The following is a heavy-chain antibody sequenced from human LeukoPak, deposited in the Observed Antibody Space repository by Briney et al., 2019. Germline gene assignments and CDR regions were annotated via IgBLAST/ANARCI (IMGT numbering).Heavy chain of an antibody. J-gene: IGHJ4*02. CDR2: IYSGGST. Sequence: PGGSLRLSCAASGFTVSSNYMSWVRQAPGKGLEWVSVIYSGGSTYYADSVKGRFTISRDNSKNTLYLQMNSLRAEDTAVYYCARDLYCSGGSCGYWGQGTLVTVSS. CDR1: GFTVSSNY. D-gene: IGHD2-15*01. V-gene: IGHV3-53*01. CDR3: ARDLYCSGGSCGY.